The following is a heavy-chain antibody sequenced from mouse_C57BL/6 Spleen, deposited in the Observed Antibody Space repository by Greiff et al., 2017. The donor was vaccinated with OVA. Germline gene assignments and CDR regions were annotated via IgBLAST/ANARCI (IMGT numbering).Heavy chain of an antibody. Sequence: EVQVVESGGDLVKPGGSLKLSCAASGFTFSSYGMSWVRQTPDKRLEWVATISSGGSYTYYPDSVKGRFTISRDNAKNTLYLQMSSLKSEDTAMYYWARQSGAMDYWGQGTSVTVSS. V-gene: IGHV5-6*01. J-gene: IGHJ4*01. CDR2: ISSGGSYT. CDR1: GFTFSSYG. CDR3: ARQSGAMDY.